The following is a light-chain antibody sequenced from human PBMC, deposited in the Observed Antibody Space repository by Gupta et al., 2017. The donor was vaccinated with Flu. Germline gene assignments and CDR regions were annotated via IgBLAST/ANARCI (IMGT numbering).Light chain of an antibody. CDR1: SSDVGAYDY. CDR3: TSNGATWV. J-gene: IGLJ3*02. Sequence: QSALTQPRSVSGSPGQSVAISCTGTSSDVGAYDYVSWYQQHPGQAPKLIIYDGNKRPSGVPFWFTGSKSANTATLTISGCEAEDEDDYHSTSNGATWVFGGGTRLTVL. CDR2: DGN. V-gene: IGLV2-11*01.